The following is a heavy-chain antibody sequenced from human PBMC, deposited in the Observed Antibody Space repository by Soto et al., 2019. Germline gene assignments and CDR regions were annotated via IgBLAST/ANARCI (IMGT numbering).Heavy chain of an antibody. D-gene: IGHD1-1*01. CDR1: GFTFSSYA. V-gene: IGHV3-23*01. CDR2: ISGSGGST. CDR3: AKAPARITNKGQLPKTNYYYGMDV. J-gene: IGHJ6*02. Sequence: SLRLSCAASGFTFSSYAMSWVRQAPGKGLEWVSAISGSGGSTYYADSVKGRFTISRDNSKNTLYLQMNSLRAEDTAVYYCAKAPARITNKGQLPKTNYYYGMDVWGQGTTVTVSS.